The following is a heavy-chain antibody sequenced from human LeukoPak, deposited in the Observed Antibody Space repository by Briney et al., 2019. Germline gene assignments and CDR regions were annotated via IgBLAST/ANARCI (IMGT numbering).Heavy chain of an antibody. CDR1: GYTFTRYY. CDR3: ARGPFLGYCSSTSCPDAFDI. Sequence: ASVKVSCKAFGYTFTRYYMHWVRQAPGLWLELMGIINPSGGSTSYAQKFQGRVTITRDTSASTAYMELSSLRSEDTAVYYCARGPFLGYCSSTSCPDAFDIWGQGTMVTVSS. D-gene: IGHD2-2*01. CDR2: INPSGGST. J-gene: IGHJ3*02. V-gene: IGHV1-46*01.